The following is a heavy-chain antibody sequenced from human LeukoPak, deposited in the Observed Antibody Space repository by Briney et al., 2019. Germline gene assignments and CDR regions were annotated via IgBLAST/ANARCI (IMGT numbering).Heavy chain of an antibody. J-gene: IGHJ5*02. CDR1: GGSISSYY. CDR2: IYYSGST. CDR3: ARGGYCSGGSCYPNWFDP. Sequence: SETLSLTCTDSGGSISSYYWSWIRQPPGKGLEWIGYIYYSGSTNYNPSLKSRVTISVDTSKNQFSLKLSSVTAADTAVYYCARGGYCSGGSCYPNWFDPWGQGTLVTVSS. D-gene: IGHD2-15*01. V-gene: IGHV4-59*01.